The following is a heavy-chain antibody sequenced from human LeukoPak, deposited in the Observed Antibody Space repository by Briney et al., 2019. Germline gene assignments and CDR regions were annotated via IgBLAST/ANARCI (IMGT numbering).Heavy chain of an antibody. V-gene: IGHV3-23*01. Sequence: GGSLRLSCAASGFTFSIYAMSWVRQAPGKGLEWVSAVSGSGVSTYYADSVKGRFTISRDNSKNTLYLQMNSLRTEDTAVYYCARGVYIAAGQYGYWGQGTLVTVSS. J-gene: IGHJ4*02. CDR1: GFTFSIYA. CDR3: ARGVYIAAGQYGY. D-gene: IGHD6-13*01. CDR2: VSGSGVST.